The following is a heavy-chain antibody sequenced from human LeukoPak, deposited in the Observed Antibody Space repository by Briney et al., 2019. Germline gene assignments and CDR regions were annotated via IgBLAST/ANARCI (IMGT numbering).Heavy chain of an antibody. J-gene: IGHJ5*02. CDR3: ARDDLPYGDNNNWFDP. V-gene: IGHV4-39*07. CDR2: IYYSGST. CDR1: GGSISSSSYY. Sequence: SETLSLTCTVSGGSISSSSYYWGWIRQPPGKGLEWIGSIYYSGSTYYNPSLKSRVTISVDTSKNQFSLKLSSVTAADTAVYYCARDDLPYGDNNNWFDPWGQGTLVTVSS. D-gene: IGHD4-17*01.